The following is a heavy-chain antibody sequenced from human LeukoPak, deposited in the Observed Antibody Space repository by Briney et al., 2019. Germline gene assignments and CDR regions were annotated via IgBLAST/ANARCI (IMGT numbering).Heavy chain of an antibody. V-gene: IGHV1-2*04. J-gene: IGHJ4*02. Sequence: GGSLRLSCAASGFTFSSYAMHWVRQAPGQGLEWMGWINPNSGGTNYAQKFQGWVTMTRDTSISTAYMELSRLRSDDTAVYYCALNRRGIAAAGTDGEYYFDYWGQGTLVTVSS. CDR1: GFTFSSYA. CDR3: ALNRRGIAAAGTDGEYYFDY. CDR2: INPNSGGT. D-gene: IGHD6-13*01.